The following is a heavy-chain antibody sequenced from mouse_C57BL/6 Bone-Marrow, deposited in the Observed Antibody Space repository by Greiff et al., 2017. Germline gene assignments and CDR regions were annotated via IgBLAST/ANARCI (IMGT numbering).Heavy chain of an antibody. CDR1: GYTFTSYW. Sequence: QVQLQQPGAELVRPGTSVKLSCKASGYTFTSYWMHWVKQRPGQGLEWIGVIDPSDSYTNYNQKFKGKAKLTVDTASSTAYMHLSSLTSYDSAVYYCAHYYGSSYDAMDYWGQGTSVTVSS. CDR2: IDPSDSYT. V-gene: IGHV1-59*01. D-gene: IGHD1-1*01. CDR3: AHYYGSSYDAMDY. J-gene: IGHJ4*01.